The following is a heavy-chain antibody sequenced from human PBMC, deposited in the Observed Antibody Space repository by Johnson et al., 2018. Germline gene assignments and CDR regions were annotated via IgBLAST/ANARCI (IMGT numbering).Heavy chain of an antibody. V-gene: IGHV3-74*01. CDR1: GGSISSYY. CDR2: IDSDGSDT. J-gene: IGHJ6*02. D-gene: IGHD5-24*01. Sequence: VQLQESGPGLVKPSETLSLTCTVSGGSISSYYWSWIRQPPGKGLVWVSRIDSDGSDTTYADSVKGRFTISRDNAKNTLYLQMNSGRAGGTAVYYCARGGGSWGDGYTRNYYYYGMDVWGQGTTVTVSS. CDR3: ARGGGSWGDGYTRNYYYYGMDV.